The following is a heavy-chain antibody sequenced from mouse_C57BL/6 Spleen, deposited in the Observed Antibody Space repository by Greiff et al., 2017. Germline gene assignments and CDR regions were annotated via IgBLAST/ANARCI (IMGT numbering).Heavy chain of an antibody. V-gene: IGHV1-80*01. CDR3: ASPYYGNFSFAY. Sequence: VQLVESGAELVKPGASVKISCKASGYAFSSYWMNWVKQRPGKGLEWIGQIYPGDGDTNYNGKFKGKATLTADKSSSTAYMQLSSLTSEDSAVYFCASPYYGNFSFAYWGQGTLVTVSA. CDR2: IYPGDGDT. J-gene: IGHJ3*01. CDR1: GYAFSSYW. D-gene: IGHD2-10*01.